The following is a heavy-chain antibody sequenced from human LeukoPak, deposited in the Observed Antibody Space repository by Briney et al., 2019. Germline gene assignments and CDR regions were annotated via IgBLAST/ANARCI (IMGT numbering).Heavy chain of an antibody. CDR2: IYTSGST. CDR1: GGSIGSYY. J-gene: IGHJ6*02. Sequence: PSETLSLTCTVSGGSIGSYYWSWMRQPAGKGLEWIGRIYTSGSTNYNPSLKSRVTMSVDTSKNQFSLKLSSVTAADTAVYYCARDSGSYSAYYYGMDVWGQGTTVTVSS. CDR3: ARDSGSYSAYYYGMDV. V-gene: IGHV4-4*07. D-gene: IGHD1-26*01.